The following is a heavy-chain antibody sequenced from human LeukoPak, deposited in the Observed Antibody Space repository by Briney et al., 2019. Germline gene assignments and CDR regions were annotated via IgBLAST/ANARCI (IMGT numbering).Heavy chain of an antibody. D-gene: IGHD3-9*01. J-gene: IGHJ4*02. V-gene: IGHV3-23*01. Sequence: PSETLSLTYIVSGGSISSGSHYWSWVRQAPGKGLEWVSAISGSGCSTYYADSVKGRFTISRDNSKNTLYLQMNSLRAEDTAVYYCAKRKRYFDWLLFRYYFDYWGQGTLVTVSS. CDR3: AKRKRYFDWLLFRYYFDY. CDR1: GGSISSGSHY. CDR2: ISGSGCST.